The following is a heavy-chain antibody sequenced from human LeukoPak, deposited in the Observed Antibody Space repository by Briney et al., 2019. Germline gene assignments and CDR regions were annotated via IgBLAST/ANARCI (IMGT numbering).Heavy chain of an antibody. CDR1: GYTFTSYG. J-gene: IGHJ6*03. V-gene: IGHV1-18*01. CDR2: ISAYNGNT. CDR3: ASSILTGYYPTYYYYYMDV. Sequence: ASVRVSCKASGYTFTSYGISWVRQAPGQGLEWMGWISAYNGNTNYAQKLQGRVAMTTDTSTSTAYMELRSLRFDDTAVYYCASSILTGYYPTYYYYYMDVWGKGTTVTVSS. D-gene: IGHD3-9*01.